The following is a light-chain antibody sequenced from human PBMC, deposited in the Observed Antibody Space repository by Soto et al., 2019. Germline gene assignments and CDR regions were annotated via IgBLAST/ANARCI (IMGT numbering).Light chain of an antibody. V-gene: IGKV3-11*01. CDR2: DTS. CDR1: QSVSSY. CDR3: QQRTNWPRSFT. Sequence: EIVLTQSPATLSLSPGERATLSCRASQSVSSYLAWYQQKPGQAPRLLIYDTSKRATGIPARFSGSGSGTDFTLTISSREPEDFAVYYCQQRTNWPRSFTFGHGTKVDIK. J-gene: IGKJ3*01.